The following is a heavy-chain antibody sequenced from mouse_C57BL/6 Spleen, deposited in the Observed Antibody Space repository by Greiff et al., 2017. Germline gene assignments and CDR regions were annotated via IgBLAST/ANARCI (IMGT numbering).Heavy chain of an antibody. CDR2: IYPGSGST. CDR3: ARYVYHYGGDAMDY. CDR1: GYTFTSYW. Sequence: QVQLQQPGAELVKPGASVKMSCKASGYTFTSYWITWVKQRPGQGLEWIGDIYPGSGSTNYNAKFKSKATLTVDTSSSTAYMQLSSLTSEDSAVYYCARYVYHYGGDAMDYWGQGTSVTVSS. D-gene: IGHD1-1*02. J-gene: IGHJ4*01. V-gene: IGHV1-55*01.